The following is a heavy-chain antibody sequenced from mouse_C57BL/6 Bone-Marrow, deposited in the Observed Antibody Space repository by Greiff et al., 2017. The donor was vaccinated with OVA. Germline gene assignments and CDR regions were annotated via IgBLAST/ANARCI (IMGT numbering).Heavy chain of an antibody. CDR3: AIYYSDYYYAMDY. Sequence: EVKLMESGGGLVQPGGSLKLSCSASGFTFSDYYMYWVRQTPEKRLEWVAYISNGGGSTYYPDTVKGRFTISRDNAKNTLYLQMSRLKSEDTAMYYCAIYYSDYYYAMDYWGQGTSVTVSS. CDR1: GFTFSDYY. V-gene: IGHV5-12*01. CDR2: ISNGGGST. J-gene: IGHJ4*01. D-gene: IGHD2-13*01.